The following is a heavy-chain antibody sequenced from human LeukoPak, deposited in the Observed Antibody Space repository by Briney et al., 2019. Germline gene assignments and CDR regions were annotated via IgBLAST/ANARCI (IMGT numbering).Heavy chain of an antibody. CDR3: ARDRMIVVVSNWFDP. V-gene: IGHV3-21*01. CDR1: RFTFSSYN. Sequence: GGSLRLSCAASRFTFSSYNMNWVRQAPGKGLEWVSSISSSSSYIYYADSVKGRFTISRDNAKNSLYLQMNSLRAEDTAVYYCARDRMIVVVSNWFDPWGQGTLVTVSS. CDR2: ISSSSSYI. D-gene: IGHD3-22*01. J-gene: IGHJ5*02.